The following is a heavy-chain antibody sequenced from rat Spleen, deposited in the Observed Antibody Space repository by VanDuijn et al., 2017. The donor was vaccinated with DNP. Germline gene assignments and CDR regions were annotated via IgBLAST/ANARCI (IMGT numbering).Heavy chain of an antibody. Sequence: EVQLVESGGGFLQPGRSLKLSCAASGFTFSDYAMAWVRQAPKKGLEWVATISYDGTRPYYRDSVKGRFTISRDSAKSTLYLQMDSLRSEDTATYYCTRQGYPNWCPYWGQGALVTVSS. V-gene: IGHV5-17*01. CDR3: TRQGYPNWCPY. D-gene: IGHD4-3*01. J-gene: IGHJ3*01. CDR1: GFTFSDYA. CDR2: ISYDGTRP.